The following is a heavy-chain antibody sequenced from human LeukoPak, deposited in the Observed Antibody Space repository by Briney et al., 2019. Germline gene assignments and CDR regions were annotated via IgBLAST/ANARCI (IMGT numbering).Heavy chain of an antibody. CDR2: VSNSGSST. CDR3: AKKGGSGSWYYYFDC. Sequence: GGSLRLSCTASGFTFSSYGMSWVRQAPGKGLEWVSSVSNSGSSTFHADSVKGRFTISRDNSRNTLYLQMHSLRAEDTAVYYCAKKGGSGSWYYYFDCWGQGTLVTVSS. D-gene: IGHD3-10*01. J-gene: IGHJ4*02. CDR1: GFTFSSYG. V-gene: IGHV3-23*01.